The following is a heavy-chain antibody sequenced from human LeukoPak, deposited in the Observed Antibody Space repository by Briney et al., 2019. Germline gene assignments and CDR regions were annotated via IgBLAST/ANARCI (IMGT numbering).Heavy chain of an antibody. Sequence: PGGSLRLSCAASGFPFGCYAMYWVRQAPGKGLVWVARVHGDGYSISYADSVRGRFTISRDNAKDTLYLHMNSLRPEDTAVYYCARAQVGAPTDFWGQGTLDTVSS. D-gene: IGHD1-26*01. CDR2: VHGDGYSI. J-gene: IGHJ4*02. CDR1: GFPFGCYA. CDR3: ARAQVGAPTDF. V-gene: IGHV3-74*01.